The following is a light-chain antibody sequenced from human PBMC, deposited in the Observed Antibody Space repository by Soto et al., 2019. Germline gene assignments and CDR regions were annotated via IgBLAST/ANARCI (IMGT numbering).Light chain of an antibody. J-gene: IGLJ1*01. CDR1: NSNIGAGFA. Sequence: QSVLTQPPSVSGAPGQRVTISCTGSNSNIGAGFAVHWYQQLPGTAPKLLIHGNNNRPSGVPHRFSGSKSDTSASLAITGLQADDEADYYCHSYDSRLNCYVFGTGTKVTVL. CDR3: HSYDSRLNCYV. CDR2: GNN. V-gene: IGLV1-40*01.